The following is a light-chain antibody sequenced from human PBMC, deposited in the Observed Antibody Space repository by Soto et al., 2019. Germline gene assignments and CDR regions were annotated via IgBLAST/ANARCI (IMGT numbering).Light chain of an antibody. CDR1: SNYIGPYNY. J-gene: IGLJ2*01. CDR3: CSYADTYVE. Sequence: QSALTQPRSVSGSPGQSVAISCTGISNYIGPYNYVSWYQQHPGKAPKLIIYDVDKRPSGVPYRFSGSKSGDTASLTISGLQPDDDADYYCCSYADTYVELGGGTQLTVL. V-gene: IGLV2-11*01. CDR2: DVD.